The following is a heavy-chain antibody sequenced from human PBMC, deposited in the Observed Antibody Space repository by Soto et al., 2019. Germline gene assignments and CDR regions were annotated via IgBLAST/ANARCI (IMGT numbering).Heavy chain of an antibody. Sequence: SETLSLTCTVSGGSISSSSFYWGWIRQPPGKGLEWIGSIFYSGSTYYNPSLKSRVTISVDTSMNQFSLKLTSVTAGDTAVYYCARLVTTIDYWGQGTLVTVS. D-gene: IGHD2-21*02. CDR3: ARLVTTIDY. CDR1: GGSISSSSFY. CDR2: IFYSGST. J-gene: IGHJ4*02. V-gene: IGHV4-39*01.